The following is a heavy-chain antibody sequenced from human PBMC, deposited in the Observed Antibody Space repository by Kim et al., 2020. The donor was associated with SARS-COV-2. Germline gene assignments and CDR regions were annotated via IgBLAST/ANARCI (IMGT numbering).Heavy chain of an antibody. CDR1: GGSISSGSYY. CDR2: ISTSGST. CDR3: ARATVTTVLYYYYYGMDV. Sequence: SETLSLTCTVSGGSISSGSYYWSWIRQPAGKGLEWMGRISTSGSTNYNPSLKSRVTISVDTSKNQFSLKLSSVTAADAAVYYCARATVTTVLYYYYYGMDVWGQGTTVTVSS. D-gene: IGHD4-17*01. J-gene: IGHJ6*02. V-gene: IGHV4-61*02.